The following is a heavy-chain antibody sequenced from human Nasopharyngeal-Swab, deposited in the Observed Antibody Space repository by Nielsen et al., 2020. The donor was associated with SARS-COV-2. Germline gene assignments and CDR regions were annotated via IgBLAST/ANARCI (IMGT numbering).Heavy chain of an antibody. CDR2: ISYDGSNK. D-gene: IGHD6-19*01. V-gene: IGHV3-30*18. Sequence: GESLKISCGASGFTFSSYGRDWVRQAPGKGLEWVAVISYDGSNKYYADSVKGRFTISRDNSKNTLYLQMNSLRAEDTAVYYCAKDSQAWLVKSSFWFDPWGQGTLVTVSS. CDR3: AKDSQAWLVKSSFWFDP. J-gene: IGHJ5*02. CDR1: GFTFSSYG.